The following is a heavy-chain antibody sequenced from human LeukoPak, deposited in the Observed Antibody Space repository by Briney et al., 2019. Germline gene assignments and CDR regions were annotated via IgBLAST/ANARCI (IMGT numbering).Heavy chain of an antibody. D-gene: IGHD3-16*01. CDR2: IYIGGNP. Sequence: RGSLRLSCAASGFTVSVSYMCWVPPVPGRGREWVSVIYIGGNPHYRDSVKGRFTISRDNSKKTRYLQMDSLRAEDTAVYYCARWGPDRYFDYWGQGALVTVSS. J-gene: IGHJ4*02. CDR1: GFTVSVSY. CDR3: ARWGPDRYFDY. V-gene: IGHV3-53*01.